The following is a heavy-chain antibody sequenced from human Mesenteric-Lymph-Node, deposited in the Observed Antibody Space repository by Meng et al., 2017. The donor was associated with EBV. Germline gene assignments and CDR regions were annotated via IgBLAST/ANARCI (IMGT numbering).Heavy chain of an antibody. V-gene: IGHV1-18*01. CDR2: ISAYNGNT. D-gene: IGHD3-22*01. CDR1: GYNFNNYG. CDR3: ARVSDSDSSGLDY. Sequence: QVHLEQSGAEVKKPGASVKVSCKAAGYNFNNYGITWVRQAPGQGLEWMGWISAYNGNTDYAQKLQGRVTMTKDKSTTTAYMDLRSLRSDDTAVYYCARVSDSDSSGLDYWGQVTLVTVSS. J-gene: IGHJ4*02.